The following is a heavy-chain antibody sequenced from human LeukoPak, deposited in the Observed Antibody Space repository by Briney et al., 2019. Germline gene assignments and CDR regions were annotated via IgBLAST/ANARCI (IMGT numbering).Heavy chain of an antibody. D-gene: IGHD2-2*01. Sequence: PAASVRVSCTASGYTFTSYGISWVRQAPGQGLEWVGWISAYNGDTTYAQKLQGRVTMTTDTSTSTAYMVLRSLISDDTAVYCCARSGGCSSTSCEGAFDIWGQGTMVTVSS. J-gene: IGHJ3*02. CDR1: GYTFTSYG. V-gene: IGHV1-18*01. CDR2: ISAYNGDT. CDR3: ARSGGCSSTSCEGAFDI.